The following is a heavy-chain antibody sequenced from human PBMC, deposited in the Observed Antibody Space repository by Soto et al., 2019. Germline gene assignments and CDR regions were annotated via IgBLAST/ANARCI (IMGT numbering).Heavy chain of an antibody. CDR1: GYSFTSYW. V-gene: IGHV5-10-1*04. D-gene: IGHD6-13*01. CDR2: IDPSDSDT. Sequence: GESLKISCKGSGYSFTSYWISWVRQMPGKGLEWMGRIDPSDSDTNYSPSIQGQVTISADKSSSAAYLQWSSLQASDTATYYCARSLVNGTYEAFDIWGQGTMVTVSS. CDR3: ARSLVNGTYEAFDI. J-gene: IGHJ3*02.